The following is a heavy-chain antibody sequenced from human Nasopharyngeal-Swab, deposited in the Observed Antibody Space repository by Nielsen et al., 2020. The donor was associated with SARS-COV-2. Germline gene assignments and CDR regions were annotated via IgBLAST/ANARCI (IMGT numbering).Heavy chain of an antibody. Sequence: GGSLRLSCAASGFTFSSYSMNWVRQAPGKGLEWVSYISSSSTIYYADSVKGRFTISRDNAKNSLYLQMNSLRAEDTAVYYCAREVRYSYGYDYYFDYWGQGTLVTVSS. D-gene: IGHD5-18*01. CDR3: AREVRYSYGYDYYFDY. J-gene: IGHJ4*02. V-gene: IGHV3-48*01. CDR1: GFTFSSYS. CDR2: ISSSSTI.